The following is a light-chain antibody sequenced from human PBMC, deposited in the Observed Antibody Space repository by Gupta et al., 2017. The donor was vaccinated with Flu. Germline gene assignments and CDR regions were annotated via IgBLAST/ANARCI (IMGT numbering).Light chain of an antibody. J-gene: IGKJ1*01. V-gene: IGKV3-20*01. CDR2: GAS. Sequence: EIVLTQSPGTLSLSPGERATLSCRATQSVSSYYLAWYQQKPGQAPRLLIYGASSRAAGIPDRFSGSGSGTDFTLTISRLEPEDFAVYYCQQDVHSPWTFGQGTKVEIK. CDR1: QSVSSYY. CDR3: QQDVHSPWT.